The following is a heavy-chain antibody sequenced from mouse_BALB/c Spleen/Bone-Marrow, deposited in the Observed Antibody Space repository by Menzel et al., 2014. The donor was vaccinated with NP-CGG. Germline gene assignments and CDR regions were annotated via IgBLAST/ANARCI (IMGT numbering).Heavy chain of an antibody. D-gene: IGHD2-4*01. CDR2: INPSTGYT. J-gene: IGHJ4*01. CDR1: GYNFISYW. CDR3: ARNYDYDGGYYAMDY. V-gene: IGHV1-7*01. Sequence: VQLQQSGAELAKPGASVKMSCKASGYNFISYWMHWVKHRPGQGLEWIGYINPSTGYTEYNQKFKDKATLTADKSSSKAYMQLSSLTSEDSAVYYCARNYDYDGGYYAMDYWGQGTSVTVSS.